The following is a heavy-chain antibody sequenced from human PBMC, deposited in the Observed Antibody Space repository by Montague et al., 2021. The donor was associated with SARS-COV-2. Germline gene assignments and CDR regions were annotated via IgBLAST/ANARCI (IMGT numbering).Heavy chain of an antibody. CDR2: ISWNSGSI. D-gene: IGHD2-2*02. CDR1: GFTFDDYA. J-gene: IGHJ4*02. Sequence: FRRLSWAASGFTFDDYAMHWVRQAPGKGLEWVPGISWNSGSIGYADSVKGRFTISRDNAKNSLYLQMNSLRAEDTALYYCAKDLVPAAIPGAYFDYWGQGTLVIVSS. V-gene: IGHV3-9*01. CDR3: AKDLVPAAIPGAYFDY.